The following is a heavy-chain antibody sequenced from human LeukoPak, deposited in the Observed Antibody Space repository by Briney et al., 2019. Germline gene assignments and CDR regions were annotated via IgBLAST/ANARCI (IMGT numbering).Heavy chain of an antibody. Sequence: PGRSLRLSCVASGFTFKSYGMHWVRQAPGKGLEWVAIIWYDGSNKYYADSVKGRFTTSRDNSKNTLYLQMNSLRADDTAVYYCARVSGYSGTWYVDYWGQGTLVTVSS. CDR1: GFTFKSYG. D-gene: IGHD6-13*01. J-gene: IGHJ4*02. CDR3: ARVSGYSGTWYVDY. V-gene: IGHV3-33*01. CDR2: IWYDGSNK.